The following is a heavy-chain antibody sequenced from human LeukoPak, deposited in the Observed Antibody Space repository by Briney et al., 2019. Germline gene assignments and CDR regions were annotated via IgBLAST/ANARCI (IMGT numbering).Heavy chain of an antibody. CDR1: GFTFSTYS. CDR3: ARDPRYCSGGGCHQNYFDY. CDR2: FSRSSSYI. J-gene: IGHJ4*02. Sequence: PGGSLRLSCVASGFTFSTYSMNWVRQAPGKGLEWVSSFSRSSSYIYYADSVKGRFTISRDNAKNSLYLQMNSLRAEDTAVYYCARDPRYCSGGGCHQNYFDYWGQGTLVTVSS. V-gene: IGHV3-21*01. D-gene: IGHD2-15*01.